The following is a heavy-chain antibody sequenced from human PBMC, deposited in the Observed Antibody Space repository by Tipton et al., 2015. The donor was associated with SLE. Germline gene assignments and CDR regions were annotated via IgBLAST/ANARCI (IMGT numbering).Heavy chain of an antibody. V-gene: IGHV4-59*12. CDR2: IYYSGST. CDR1: GGSFSGYY. J-gene: IGHJ4*02. CDR3: ARVKRWRCSGGSCYSFFHFDY. D-gene: IGHD2-15*01. Sequence: LRLSCAVYGGSFSGYYWSWIRQPPGKGLEWIGYIYYSGSTNYNPSLKSRVTISVDTSKNQFSLKLSSVTAADTAVYYCARVKRWRCSGGSCYSFFHFDYWGQGTLVTVSS.